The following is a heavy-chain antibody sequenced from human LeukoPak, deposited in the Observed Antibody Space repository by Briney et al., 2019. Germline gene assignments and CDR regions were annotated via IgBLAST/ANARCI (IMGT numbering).Heavy chain of an antibody. CDR1: GFIFSSYG. V-gene: IGHV3-23*01. J-gene: IGHJ4*02. CDR2: INSGGTNT. D-gene: IGHD5-24*01. CDR3: AKVQEMDTILPPFHY. Sequence: GGSLRLSCGASGFIFSSYGMSWVRQAPGKGLEWVSTINSGGTNTYYADSVKGRFTISRDNSKNTLYLQVNSLRAADTAIYYCAKVQEMDTILPPFHYWGQGTLVTVSS.